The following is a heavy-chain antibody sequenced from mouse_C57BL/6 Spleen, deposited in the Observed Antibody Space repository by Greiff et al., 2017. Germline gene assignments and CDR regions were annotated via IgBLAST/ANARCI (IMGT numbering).Heavy chain of an antibody. D-gene: IGHD2-2*01. V-gene: IGHV1-26*01. J-gene: IGHJ2*01. CDR3: ASTTMVTTYYFDY. Sequence: VQLQQSGPELVKPGASVKISCKASGYTFTDYYMNWVKQSHGKSLEWIGDINPNNGGTSYNQKFKGKATLTVDKSSSTAYMELRSLTSEDSAVYYCASTTMVTTYYFDYWGQGTTLTVSS. CDR1: GYTFTDYY. CDR2: INPNNGGT.